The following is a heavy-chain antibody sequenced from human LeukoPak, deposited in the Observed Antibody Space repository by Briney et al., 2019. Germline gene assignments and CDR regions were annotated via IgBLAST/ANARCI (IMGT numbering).Heavy chain of an antibody. V-gene: IGHV3-23*01. J-gene: IGHJ4*02. CDR1: GFTFNNYA. Sequence: GGSLRLSCAASGFTFNNYAMSWVRRAPGKGLEWVSGISVSGGTTYYADSVKGRFTISRDNSKNTASVQMNSLRAEDTAVYYCAKSWQMATVVTPFDYWGQGTLVTVSS. CDR3: AKSWQMATVVTPFDY. D-gene: IGHD4-23*01. CDR2: ISVSGGTT.